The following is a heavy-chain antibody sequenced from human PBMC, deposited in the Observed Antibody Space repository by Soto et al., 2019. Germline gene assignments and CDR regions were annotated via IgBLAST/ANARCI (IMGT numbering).Heavy chain of an antibody. D-gene: IGHD6-25*01. CDR2: ISYDGSNK. V-gene: IGHV3-30-3*01. J-gene: IGHJ6*02. CDR3: ARASGAGGYYGMDV. CDR1: GFTFSSYA. Sequence: GGSLRLSCAASGFTFSSYAMHWVRQAPGKGLEWVAVISYDGSNKYYADSVKGRFTISRDNSKNTLYLQMNSLRAEDTAVYYCARASGAGGYYGMDVWGQGTTVTVSS.